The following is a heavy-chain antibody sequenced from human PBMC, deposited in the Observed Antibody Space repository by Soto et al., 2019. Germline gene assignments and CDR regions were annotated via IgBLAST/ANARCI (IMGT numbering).Heavy chain of an antibody. CDR2: ISGSGGST. D-gene: IGHD2-21*02. Sequence: GGSLRVSWGASGGKCFAYGVTWVRQDPGKGLEWVSTISGSGGSTYFADSVKGRFTISRDNSKNTLYLQMNSLRAEDTALYYCAKGPDAYCGGDCYPDYWGQGTPVTVSS. CDR1: GGKCFAYG. CDR3: AKGPDAYCGGDCYPDY. J-gene: IGHJ4*02. V-gene: IGHV3-23*01.